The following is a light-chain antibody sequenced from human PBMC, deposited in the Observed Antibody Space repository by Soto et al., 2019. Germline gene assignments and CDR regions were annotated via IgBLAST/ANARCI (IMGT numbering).Light chain of an antibody. CDR1: QSVSSNH. CDR3: QQYSSSRT. J-gene: IGKJ1*01. Sequence: EIVWTQSPGTLSLSPGERATLSWRASQSVSSNHLAWYQQKPGQAPRLLIYGGSSRATGIPVRLSGSGSETDFTLTITRLEPEDFAVYYCQQYSSSRTFGQGTKVDIK. V-gene: IGKV3-20*01. CDR2: GGS.